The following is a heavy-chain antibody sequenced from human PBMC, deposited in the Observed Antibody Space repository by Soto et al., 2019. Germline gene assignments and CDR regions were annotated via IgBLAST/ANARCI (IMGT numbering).Heavy chain of an antibody. J-gene: IGHJ4*02. V-gene: IGHV3-23*01. CDR3: AKQLTRGYYFDY. Sequence: LRLSCAASGFTFSSYAMSWVRQAPGKGLEWVLAISGSGGSTYYADSVKGRFTISRDNSKNTLYLQMNSLRAEDTAVYYCAKQLTRGYYFDYWGQGTLVTVSS. CDR2: ISGSGGST. CDR1: GFTFSSYA.